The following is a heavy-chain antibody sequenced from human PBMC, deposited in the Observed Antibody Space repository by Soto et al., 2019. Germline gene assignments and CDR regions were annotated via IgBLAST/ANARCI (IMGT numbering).Heavy chain of an antibody. CDR1: GGSFSGYY. Sequence: SETLSLTCAVYGGSFSGYYWSWIRQPPGKGLEWIGEINHSGSTNYNPSLKSRVTISVDTSKNQFSLKLSSVTAADTAVYYCARAPDTAMVHFDYWGQGTRVTVSS. CDR3: ARAPDTAMVHFDY. D-gene: IGHD5-18*01. J-gene: IGHJ4*02. V-gene: IGHV4-34*01. CDR2: INHSGST.